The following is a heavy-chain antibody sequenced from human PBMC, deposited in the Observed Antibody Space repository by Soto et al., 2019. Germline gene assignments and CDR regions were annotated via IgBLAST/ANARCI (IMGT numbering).Heavy chain of an antibody. J-gene: IGHJ3*02. CDR1: GDSLSSRYYY. CDR2: VDYTGSA. Sequence: QLQLQESGPGLVKPSETLSLTCSVSGDSLSSRYYYWGWIRQPPGERLEWIASVDYTGSAYYSPSLRSRVTISVDTSNNDFSLKVDSVSAADTALYYCARQGINRGFGPGAFDIWGQGTTVIVSS. V-gene: IGHV4-39*01. D-gene: IGHD1-20*01. CDR3: ARQGINRGFGPGAFDI.